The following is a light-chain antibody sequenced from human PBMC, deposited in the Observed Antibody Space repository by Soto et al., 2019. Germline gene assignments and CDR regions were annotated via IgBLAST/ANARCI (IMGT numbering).Light chain of an antibody. CDR2: GAS. CDR1: QSISNN. V-gene: IGKV3-15*01. J-gene: IGKJ4*01. CDR3: QHFNNWPPELT. Sequence: EVVMTQSPATLSVSPGERATLSCSASQSISNNLAWYPQKPGQAPRLLIFGASTRATGVPARFSGSGSGTEFIRTISSLQSEDVATYYCQHFNNWPPELTFGGGTKVEIK.